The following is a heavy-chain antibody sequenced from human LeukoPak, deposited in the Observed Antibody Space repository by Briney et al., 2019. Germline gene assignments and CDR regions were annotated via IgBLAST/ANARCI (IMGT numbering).Heavy chain of an antibody. J-gene: IGHJ4*02. D-gene: IGHD5-24*01. CDR1: GFTLSSYA. V-gene: IGHV3-23*01. CDR2: ISVSGNT. CDR3: ARAPGDGYNYLYYFDY. Sequence: GGSLRLSCAASGFTLSSYAMSWVRQAPGKGLEWVSAISVSGNTYHADSVKGRFTISRDNAKNSLYLQMNSLRAEDTAVYYCARAPGDGYNYLYYFDYWGQGTLVTVSS.